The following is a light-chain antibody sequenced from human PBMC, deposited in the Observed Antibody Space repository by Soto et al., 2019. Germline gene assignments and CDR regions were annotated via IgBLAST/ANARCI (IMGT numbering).Light chain of an antibody. CDR1: QNLGTLY. V-gene: IGKV3-20*01. CDR2: SAS. J-gene: IGKJ1*01. CDR3: PHPAGSLRP. Sequence: WTQSRGTVALATGEGGTLSCIASQNLGTLYLAWFQQKSGQAPRLLIYSASRRATGIPDRFTGSGSGTDFNVTIIRVQPEDCAVYSCPHPAGSLRPFAQGTQLDIK.